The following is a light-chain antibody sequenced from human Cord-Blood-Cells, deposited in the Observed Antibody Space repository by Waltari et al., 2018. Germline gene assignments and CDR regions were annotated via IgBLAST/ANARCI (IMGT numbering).Light chain of an antibody. CDR2: AAS. J-gene: IGKJ4*01. V-gene: IGKV1-39*01. CDR1: QSISSY. CDR3: QQSYSTPLT. Sequence: DIQMTPSPSSLSVSVGDRASITGRASQSISSYLNWYQQKPGKAPKLLIYAASSLQSGVPSRFSGSGSGTDFTLTISSLQPEDFATYYFQQSYSTPLTFGGGTKVEIK.